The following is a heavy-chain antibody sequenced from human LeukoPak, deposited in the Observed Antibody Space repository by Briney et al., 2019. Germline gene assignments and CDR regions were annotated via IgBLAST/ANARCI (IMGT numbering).Heavy chain of an antibody. D-gene: IGHD2-15*01. Sequence: ASVKVSCKASGGISWVRQAPGQGLEWMGWISAYNDNTNYAQKLQGRVTMTTDTSTSTAYMELRSLRSDDTAVYYCARGYCSGGSCYSGAFDIWAKGQWSPSLQ. CDR2: ISAYNDNT. J-gene: IGHJ3*02. V-gene: IGHV1-18*01. CDR1: GG. CDR3: ARGYCSGGSCYSGAFDI.